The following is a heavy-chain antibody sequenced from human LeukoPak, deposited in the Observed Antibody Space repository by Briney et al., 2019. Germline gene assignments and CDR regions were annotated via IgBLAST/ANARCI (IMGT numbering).Heavy chain of an antibody. CDR1: GYTFTGYY. Sequence: ASVKVSCKAPGYTFTGYYMHWVRQAPGQGLEWMGRINPNSGGTNYAQKFQGRVTMTRDTSISTAYMELSRLRSDDTAVYYCARDHYDSSGYSMGYWGQGTLVTVSS. CDR2: INPNSGGT. J-gene: IGHJ4*02. D-gene: IGHD3-22*01. CDR3: ARDHYDSSGYSMGY. V-gene: IGHV1-2*06.